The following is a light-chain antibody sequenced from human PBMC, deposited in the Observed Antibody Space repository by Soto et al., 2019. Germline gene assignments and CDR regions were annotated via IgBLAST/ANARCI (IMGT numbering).Light chain of an antibody. J-gene: IGKJ1*01. V-gene: IGKV3-20*01. CDR1: LSVTSNF. CDR3: QQYGSSVWT. Sequence: EIVLTQSPGTLSLSPGERATLSCRVSLSVTSNFIAWYQQKPGQAPRLLLYDASNRATGIPDRFSGSGSGTDFSLTISRLEPEDFAVYYCQQYGSSVWTFGQGTKVEIK. CDR2: DAS.